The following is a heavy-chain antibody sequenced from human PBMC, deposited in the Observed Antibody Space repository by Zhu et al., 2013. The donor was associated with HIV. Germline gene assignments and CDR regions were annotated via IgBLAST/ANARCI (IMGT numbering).Heavy chain of an antibody. CDR2: ISTYSDDY. CDR3: ARDNSLMDKSWWFDP. Sequence: HVQLVQSGAEVKRPGASMKLSCQASGYSFPSHGLSWVRQAPGQGLEWLGWISTYSDDYIHAQKFHGRVTLTTDISTSTVYMELTRLRSDDTAIYYCARDNSLMDKSWWFDPVGQGTLVTVSS. D-gene: IGHD3-9*01. CDR1: GYSFPSHG. J-gene: IGHJ5*02. V-gene: IGHV1-18*04.